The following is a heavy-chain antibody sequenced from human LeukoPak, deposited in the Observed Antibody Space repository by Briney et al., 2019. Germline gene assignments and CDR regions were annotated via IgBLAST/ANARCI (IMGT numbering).Heavy chain of an antibody. CDR1: GFIVSSSH. V-gene: IGHV3-53*01. D-gene: IGHD6-19*01. Sequence: GGSLRLSCAASGFIVSSSHMSWVRQAPGKGLEWVSVIYSGGSTYSADSVKGRFTISRDISNNTLYLHMNSLRAEDTAVYYCARSMYSSGWHFDYWGQGTLVTVSS. J-gene: IGHJ4*02. CDR3: ARSMYSSGWHFDY. CDR2: IYSGGST.